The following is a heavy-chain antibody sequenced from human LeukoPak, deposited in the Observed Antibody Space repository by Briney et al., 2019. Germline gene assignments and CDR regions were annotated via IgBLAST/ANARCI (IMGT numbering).Heavy chain of an antibody. V-gene: IGHV3-23*01. D-gene: IGHD5-12*01. J-gene: IGHJ4*02. Sequence: GGSLRLSCAASGFTFSSYAMSWVRQAPGKGLEWVSGISGSGGSTYYADSVKGRFTISRDNSKNTLYLQMNSLRAEDTAVYYCAKDRSVRNSGYDDYWGQGTLVTVSS. CDR1: GFTFSSYA. CDR3: AKDRSVRNSGYDDY. CDR2: ISGSGGST.